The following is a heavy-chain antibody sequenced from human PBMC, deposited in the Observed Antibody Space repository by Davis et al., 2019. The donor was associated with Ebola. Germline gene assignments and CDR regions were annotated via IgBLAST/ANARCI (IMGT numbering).Heavy chain of an antibody. D-gene: IGHD2-2*01. Sequence: AASVKVSCKASGYTFSSYAMFWVRQAPGQRLEWMGWINAGNGDTKYSQNFQGRVTITRETSASTAYMELSSLGFEDTAVYYCARVPGYCSSTSCYGSGWYFDLWGRGTLVTVSS. CDR2: INAGNGDT. V-gene: IGHV1-3*01. CDR1: GYTFSSYA. J-gene: IGHJ2*01. CDR3: ARVPGYCSSTSCYGSGWYFDL.